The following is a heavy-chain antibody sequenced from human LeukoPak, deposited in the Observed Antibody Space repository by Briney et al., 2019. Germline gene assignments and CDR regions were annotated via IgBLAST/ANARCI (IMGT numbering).Heavy chain of an antibody. J-gene: IGHJ4*02. CDR3: ARAPSTWDCSGGSCYSDY. CDR2: IKQDGSEK. D-gene: IGHD2-15*01. V-gene: IGHV3-7*01. Sequence: GGSLRLSCAASGFTFSSYWMSWVRQAPGKGLEWVANIKQDGSEKYYVDSVKGRFTISRDNAKNSLYLQMNSLSAEDTAVYYCARAPSTWDCSGGSCYSDYWGQGTLVTVSS. CDR1: GFTFSSYW.